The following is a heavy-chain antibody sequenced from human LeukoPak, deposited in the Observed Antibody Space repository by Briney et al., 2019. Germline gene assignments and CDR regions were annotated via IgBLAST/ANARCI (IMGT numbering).Heavy chain of an antibody. J-gene: IGHJ6*03. Sequence: PSETLSLTCTVSGGSISSGSYYWSWIRQPAGKGLEWIGRIYTSGSTNYNPSLKSRVTISVDTSKNQFSLKLSSVTAADTAVYYCARDGRWGSGWCDYYYMDVWGKGTTVTVSS. CDR3: ARDGRWGSGWCDYYYMDV. V-gene: IGHV4-61*02. CDR2: IYTSGST. D-gene: IGHD6-19*01. CDR1: GGSISSGSYY.